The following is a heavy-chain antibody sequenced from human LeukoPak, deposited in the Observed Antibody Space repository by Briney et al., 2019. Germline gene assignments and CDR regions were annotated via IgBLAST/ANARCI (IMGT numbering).Heavy chain of an antibody. J-gene: IGHJ4*02. V-gene: IGHV1-69*04. D-gene: IGHD6-13*01. CDR2: IIPILGIA. CDR1: GGTFSSYA. Sequence: SVKVSCKASGGTFSSYAISWVRQAPGQGLEWMGRIIPILGIANYAQKFQGRVTITADKSTSTAYMELSSLRSEDTAVYYCARGDRGIAAAGIYWGQGTLVTVSS. CDR3: ARGDRGIAAAGIY.